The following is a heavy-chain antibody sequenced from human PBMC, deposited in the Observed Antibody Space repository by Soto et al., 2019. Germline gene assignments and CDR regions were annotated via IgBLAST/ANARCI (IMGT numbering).Heavy chain of an antibody. CDR3: ARDMRYDFWSGPGPYGMDV. J-gene: IGHJ6*02. D-gene: IGHD3-3*01. Sequence: SETLSLTCTVSGGSISSGGYYWSWIRQHPGKGLEWIGYIYYSGSTYYNPSLKSRVTISVDTSKNQFSLKLSSVTAADTAVYYRARDMRYDFWSGPGPYGMDVWGQGTTVTVSS. V-gene: IGHV4-31*03. CDR1: GGSISSGGYY. CDR2: IYYSGST.